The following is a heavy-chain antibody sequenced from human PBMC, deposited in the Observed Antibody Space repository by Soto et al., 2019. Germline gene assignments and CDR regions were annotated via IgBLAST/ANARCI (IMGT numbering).Heavy chain of an antibody. CDR2: INHSGST. CDR1: GGSFSGYY. CDR3: ARGGIVVVPAAIGCGMDV. Sequence: SETLSLTCAVYGGSFSGYYWSWIRQPPGKGLEWIGEINHSGSTNYNPSLKSRATISVDTSKNQFSLKLSSVTAADTAVYYCARGGIVVVPAAIGCGMDVWGQGTTVTVSS. J-gene: IGHJ6*02. V-gene: IGHV4-34*01. D-gene: IGHD2-2*01.